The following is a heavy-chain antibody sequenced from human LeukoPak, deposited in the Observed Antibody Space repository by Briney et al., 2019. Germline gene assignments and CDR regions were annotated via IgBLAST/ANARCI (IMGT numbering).Heavy chain of an antibody. CDR3: ARDSFGMDV. J-gene: IGHJ6*02. V-gene: IGHV3-30-3*01. Sequence: PGGSLRLSCAVSGFTFNTYAMHCVRQAPGKGLEWVAVISYDGNNKYYADSVKGRFTISRDNSKNTLYLQMNSLIPEDTAIYYRARDSFGMDVWGQGTTVTVS. D-gene: IGHD3-16*01. CDR1: GFTFNTYA. CDR2: ISYDGNNK.